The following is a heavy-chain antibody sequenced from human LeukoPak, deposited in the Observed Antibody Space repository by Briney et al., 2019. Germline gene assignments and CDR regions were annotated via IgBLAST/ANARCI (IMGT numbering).Heavy chain of an antibody. V-gene: IGHV3-23*01. CDR1: GFTFSSYA. D-gene: IGHD1-26*01. J-gene: IGHJ4*02. CDR2: ISGSGGST. Sequence: PGGSLRLSCAASGFTFSSYAMSWVRQAPGKGLEWVSAISGSGGSTYYADSVKGRFTISRDNSKNTLYLQMNSLRAEDTAVYYCAKGPRGLLLPWYDYWGQGTLVTVSS. CDR3: AKGPRGLLLPWYDY.